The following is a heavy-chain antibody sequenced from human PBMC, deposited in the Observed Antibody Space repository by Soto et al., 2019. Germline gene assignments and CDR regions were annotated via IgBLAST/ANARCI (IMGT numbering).Heavy chain of an antibody. CDR3: ARPKQGGEASQRYYFDY. J-gene: IGHJ4*02. D-gene: IGHD3-10*01. CDR1: GFTFSSYE. CDR2: ISSSGSTI. V-gene: IGHV3-48*03. Sequence: GGSLRLSCAASGFTFSSYEMNWVRQAPGKGLEWVSYISSSGSTIYYADSVKGRFTISRDNAKNSLYLQMNSLRAEDKAVDYCARPKQGGEASQRYYFDYWGQGTLVTVSS.